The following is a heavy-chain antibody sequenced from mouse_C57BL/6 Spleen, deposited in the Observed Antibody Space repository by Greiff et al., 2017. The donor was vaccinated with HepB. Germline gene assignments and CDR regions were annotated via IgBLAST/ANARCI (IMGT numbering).Heavy chain of an antibody. D-gene: IGHD4-1*01. Sequence: EVQLQQSGPELVKPGASVKISCKASGYTFTDYYMNWVKQSHGKSLEWIGDINPNNGGTSYNQKFKGKATLTVDKSSSTAYMELRSLTSEDSAVYYCAISQLTGRYFDYWGQGTTLTVSS. CDR2: INPNNGGT. V-gene: IGHV1-26*01. J-gene: IGHJ2*01. CDR3: AISQLTGRYFDY. CDR1: GYTFTDYY.